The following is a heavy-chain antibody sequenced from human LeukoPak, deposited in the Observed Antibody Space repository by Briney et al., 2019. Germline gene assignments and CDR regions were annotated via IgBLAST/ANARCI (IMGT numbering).Heavy chain of an antibody. V-gene: IGHV4-59*01. J-gene: IGHJ4*02. CDR2: IYYRGNT. CDR3: TRVQHSGTSDY. D-gene: IGHD3-10*01. CDR1: GVSINNFY. Sequence: SETLSLTCTVSGVSINNFYWSWIRQPPGKALEWIGHIYYRGNTKYNASLGSRLTISVDTSKNQFSLNLNSVTAADTAVYYCTRVQHSGTSDYWGQGILVTVSS.